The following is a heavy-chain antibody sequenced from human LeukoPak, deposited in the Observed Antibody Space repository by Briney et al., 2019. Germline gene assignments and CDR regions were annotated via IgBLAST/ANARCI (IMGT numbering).Heavy chain of an antibody. CDR2: INPSGGST. D-gene: IGHD6-6*01. CDR1: GYTFTSYY. CDR3: ASGAESARPFYYYMDV. J-gene: IGHJ6*03. Sequence: ASVKVSCKASGYTFTSYYMHWVRQAPGQGLEWMGIINPSGGSTSYAQKFQGRVTITTDESTSTAYMELSSLRSEDTAVYYCASGAESARPFYYYMDVWGKGTTVTVSS. V-gene: IGHV1-46*01.